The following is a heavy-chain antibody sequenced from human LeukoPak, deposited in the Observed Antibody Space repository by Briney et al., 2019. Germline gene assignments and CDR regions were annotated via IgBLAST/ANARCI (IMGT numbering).Heavy chain of an antibody. CDR2: IKEGGTEQ. Sequence: PGGSLRLSCAASGFTFSSSWMNWVRQAPGKGLEWVASIKEGGTEQYYVDSVKGRFTISRDNAKSSLYLQMNSLRAEDTAVYYCAGGRFFGYWGQGTLVTVSS. D-gene: IGHD3-16*01. CDR3: AGGRFFGY. J-gene: IGHJ4*02. V-gene: IGHV3-7*05. CDR1: GFTFSSSW.